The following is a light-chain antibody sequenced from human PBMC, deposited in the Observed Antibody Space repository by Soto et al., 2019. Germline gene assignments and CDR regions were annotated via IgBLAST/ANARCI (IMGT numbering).Light chain of an antibody. J-gene: IGKJ2*01. CDR3: QQYNNWPLYT. Sequence: EIVLMQSPDTLSLSPGERATLSCRASETISSHYIAWYQQKPGQAPRLLIYDASTRATGIAARFSGSGSGTEFTLTISSLQSEDFAVYSCQQYNNWPLYTFGQGTKLEIK. V-gene: IGKV3-15*01. CDR1: ETISSH. CDR2: DAS.